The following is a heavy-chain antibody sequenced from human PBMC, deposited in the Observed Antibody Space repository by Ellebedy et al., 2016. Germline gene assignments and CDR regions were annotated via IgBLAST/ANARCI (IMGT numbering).Heavy chain of an antibody. Sequence: SETLSLTXTVSGGSISSGNYYWSWIRQPPGKGLEWIGYIYYSGSTNYNPSLKSRVTISVDMSKNQFSLKLSSVTAADTAVYYCASVVRGVDITQTDAFDIWGQGTMVTVSS. CDR1: GGSISSGNYY. J-gene: IGHJ3*02. CDR2: IYYSGST. D-gene: IGHD3-10*01. CDR3: ASVVRGVDITQTDAFDI. V-gene: IGHV4-61*01.